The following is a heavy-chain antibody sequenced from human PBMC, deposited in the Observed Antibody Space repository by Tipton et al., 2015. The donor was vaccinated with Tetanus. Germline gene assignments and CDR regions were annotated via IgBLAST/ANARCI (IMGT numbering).Heavy chain of an antibody. V-gene: IGHV1-18*01. CDR2: ISAYNGKT. D-gene: IGHD2/OR15-2a*01. CDR1: GYSFTSYG. Sequence: QSGPEVKKPGASVKVSCTASGYSFTSYGLSWVRQAPGQGLEWVGWISAYNGKTDYAQKFQGRVTVTTDTAKKTGYLELRSLRYDDTAVYYCARGLKFYFEGSAFDYWGQGTPVTVSP. J-gene: IGHJ4*02. CDR3: ARGLKFYFEGSAFDY.